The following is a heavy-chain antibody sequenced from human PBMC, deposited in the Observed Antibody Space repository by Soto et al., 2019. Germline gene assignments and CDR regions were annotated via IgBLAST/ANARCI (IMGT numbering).Heavy chain of an antibody. J-gene: IGHJ5*02. D-gene: IGHD2-8*01. CDR3: ARSDIVLMVYAMA. CDR2: IIPIFGTA. CDR1: GGTFSSYA. V-gene: IGHV1-69*13. Sequence: SVKVACQASGGTFSSYAIGWVRQAPGQGLEWMGGIIPIFGTANYAQKFQGRVTITADESTSTAYMELSSLRSEDTAVYYCARSDIVLMVYAMAWGQGTLVTVSS.